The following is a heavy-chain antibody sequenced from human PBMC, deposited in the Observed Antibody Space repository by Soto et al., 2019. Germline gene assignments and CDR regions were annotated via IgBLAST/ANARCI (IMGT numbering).Heavy chain of an antibody. Sequence: LSLTCAASGFTFSSYSMNWVRQAPGKGLEWVSYISSSSSTIYYADSVKGRFTISRDNAKNSLYLQMNSLRDEDTAVYYCARDPAYSSSSSYDYWGQGTLVTVSS. CDR1: GFTFSSYS. CDR3: ARDPAYSSSSSYDY. J-gene: IGHJ4*02. V-gene: IGHV3-48*02. CDR2: ISSSSSTI. D-gene: IGHD6-6*01.